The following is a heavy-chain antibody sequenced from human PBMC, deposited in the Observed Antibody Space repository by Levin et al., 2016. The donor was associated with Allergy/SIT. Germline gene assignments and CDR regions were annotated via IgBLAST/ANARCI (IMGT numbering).Heavy chain of an antibody. CDR3: ARQIFVAAAATFDY. D-gene: IGHD6-13*01. CDR2: IYPGDSDT. V-gene: IGHV5-51*01. J-gene: IGHJ4*02. Sequence: VRQMPGKGLEWMGIIYPGDSDTRYSPSFQGQVTISADKSISTAYLQWSSLKASDTAMYYCARQIFVAAAATFDYWGQGTLVTVSS.